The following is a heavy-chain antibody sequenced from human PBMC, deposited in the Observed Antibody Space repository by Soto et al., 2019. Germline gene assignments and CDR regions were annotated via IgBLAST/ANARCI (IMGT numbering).Heavy chain of an antibody. CDR3: ARDPRKRPLGYMDV. Sequence: GGSLRLSCAALGFNFSASAMIWVRQAPGKGLQWVSAIGGSGASAFYADSVQGRFTISRDNSKDTLYLQMNSLRVEDTAVYYCARDPRKRPLGYMDVWGKGTTVTVSS. CDR1: GFNFSASA. CDR2: IGGSGASA. J-gene: IGHJ6*03. D-gene: IGHD3-16*01. V-gene: IGHV3-23*01.